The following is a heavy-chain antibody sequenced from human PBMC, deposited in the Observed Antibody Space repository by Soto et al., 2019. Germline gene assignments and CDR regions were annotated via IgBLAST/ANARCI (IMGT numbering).Heavy chain of an antibody. D-gene: IGHD2-2*01. J-gene: IGHJ4*02. V-gene: IGHV1-18*01. Sequence: ASVKVSCKASGYTFTSYGISWVRQAPGQGLEWMGWISAYNGNTNYAQKLQGRVTMTTDTSTSTAYMELRSLRSDDTAVYYCARGPSRENCSSTSCYLDGLPLKQYYFDYWGQGTLVTVSS. CDR1: GYTFTSYG. CDR3: ARGPSRENCSSTSCYLDGLPLKQYYFDY. CDR2: ISAYNGNT.